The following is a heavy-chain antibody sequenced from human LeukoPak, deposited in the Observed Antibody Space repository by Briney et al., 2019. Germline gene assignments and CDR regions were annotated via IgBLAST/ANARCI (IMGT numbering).Heavy chain of an antibody. CDR3: ARASGYSGSRRWFDP. Sequence: GGSLRLSCAAPGFTVSSNYMSWVRQAPGKGLGWVSFIYSAGNTYYADFVKGRFTISRHTSKNTLYLQMNSLRAEDTAVYYCARASGYSGSRRWFDPWGQGTLVTVSS. J-gene: IGHJ5*02. CDR2: IYSAGNT. CDR1: GFTVSSNY. D-gene: IGHD5-12*01. V-gene: IGHV3-53*04.